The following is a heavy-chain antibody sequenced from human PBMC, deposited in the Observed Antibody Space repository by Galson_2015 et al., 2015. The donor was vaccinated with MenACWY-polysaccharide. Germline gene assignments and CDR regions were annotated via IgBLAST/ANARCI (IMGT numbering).Heavy chain of an antibody. D-gene: IGHD3-16*01. CDR2: IYWGHGK. CDR3: AHIMITFGGVANLDAFEF. CDR1: GFSLRTSEVG. V-gene: IGHV2-5*02. J-gene: IGHJ3*01. Sequence: PALVNPTQPLALPCTFSGFSLRTSEVGVAWVRQPPGTALEWLEIIYWGHGKGYSPSLRSRLTITKDTSKNHVVLIMSNMAPVDTATYYCAHIMITFGGVANLDAFEFWVQGTMVTVSS.